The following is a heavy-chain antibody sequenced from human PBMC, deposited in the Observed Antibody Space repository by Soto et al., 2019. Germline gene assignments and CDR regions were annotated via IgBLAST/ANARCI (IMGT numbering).Heavy chain of an antibody. CDR1: GDSFSTSNYY. CDR3: ARRGGGDSLFDS. V-gene: IGHV4-39*01. Sequence: QLHLQESGPGLVKPSETLSLTCTVSGDSFSTSNYYWGWIRQPPGKGLEWIGNIFYGGGTGVTYYPPSLKGRVIISVDTSKNQFSLKLRSITAADTAFYFCARRGGGDSLFDSWGQGKLVTVSS. CDR2: IFYGGGTGVT. D-gene: IGHD4-17*01. J-gene: IGHJ4*02.